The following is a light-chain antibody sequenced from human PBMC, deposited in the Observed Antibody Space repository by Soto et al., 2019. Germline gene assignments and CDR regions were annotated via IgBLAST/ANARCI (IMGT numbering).Light chain of an antibody. CDR1: SSNIGAVYD. J-gene: IGLJ7*01. V-gene: IGLV1-40*01. Sequence: QSALTQPPSVSGAPGQRVTISCTGSSSNIGAVYDVHWYQQLPGTAPKLLIYGNSNRPSGVPDRFSGSKSGTSASLAITGLQAEDEADYYCQSYDSSLSGPVFGGGTQLTVL. CDR3: QSYDSSLSGPV. CDR2: GNS.